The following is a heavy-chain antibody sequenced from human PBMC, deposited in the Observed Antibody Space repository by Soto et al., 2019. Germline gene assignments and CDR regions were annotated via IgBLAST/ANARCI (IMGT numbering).Heavy chain of an antibody. Sequence: GASVKVSCKASGYTFTGYYMHWVRQAPGQGLEWMGWISAYNGNTNYAQKLQGRVTMTTDTSTSTAYMELRSLRSDDTAVYYCARSNTTGGESGYRVHWFDPWGQGTLVTVSS. CDR3: ARSNTTGGESGYRVHWFDP. CDR1: GYTFTGYY. D-gene: IGHD3-9*01. J-gene: IGHJ5*02. V-gene: IGHV1-18*04. CDR2: ISAYNGNT.